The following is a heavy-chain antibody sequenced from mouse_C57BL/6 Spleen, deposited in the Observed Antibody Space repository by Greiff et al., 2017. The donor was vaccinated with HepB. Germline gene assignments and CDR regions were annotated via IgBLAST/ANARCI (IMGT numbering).Heavy chain of an antibody. CDR1: GYTFTSYW. J-gene: IGHJ4*01. CDR3: ARGYGDDGHYYAMDY. D-gene: IGHD2-2*01. CDR2: IYPSDSET. Sequence: QVQLQQPGAELVRPGSSVKLSCKASGYTFTSYWLDWVKQRPGQGLEWIGNIYPSDSETHYNQKFKDKATLTVDKSSSTAYMQLSSLTSEDSAVYYCARGYGDDGHYYAMDYWGQGTSVTVSS. V-gene: IGHV1-61*01.